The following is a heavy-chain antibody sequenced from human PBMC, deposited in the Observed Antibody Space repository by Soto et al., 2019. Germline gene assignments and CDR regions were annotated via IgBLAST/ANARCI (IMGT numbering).Heavy chain of an antibody. V-gene: IGHV3-48*01. J-gene: IGHJ4*02. CDR2: ISSSSSTI. D-gene: IGHD2-21*02. CDR1: GFTFSSYS. CDR3: AVGGDTFSPWVPFDY. Sequence: EVQLVESGGGLVQPGGSLRISCAASGFTFSSYSMNWVRQAPGKGLEWVSYISSSSSTIYYADSVKGRFTISRDNAKNSLYLLMNSVRAEDTAVYYCAVGGDTFSPWVPFDYWGQGTLVTVSS.